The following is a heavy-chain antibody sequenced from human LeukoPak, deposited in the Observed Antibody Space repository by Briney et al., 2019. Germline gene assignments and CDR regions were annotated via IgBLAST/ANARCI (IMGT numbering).Heavy chain of an antibody. Sequence: GGSLRLSCAVSGITLSNYGMSWVRQAPGRGLEWVAGISDSGGSTSYADSVKGRFTISRDNPKNTLYLQMNSLRAEDTAVYFCAKRGVVIRVILVGFHKAAYYFDSWGQGALVTVSS. V-gene: IGHV3-23*01. J-gene: IGHJ4*02. CDR3: AKRGVVIRVILVGFHKAAYYFDS. D-gene: IGHD3-22*01. CDR1: GITLSNYG. CDR2: ISDSGGST.